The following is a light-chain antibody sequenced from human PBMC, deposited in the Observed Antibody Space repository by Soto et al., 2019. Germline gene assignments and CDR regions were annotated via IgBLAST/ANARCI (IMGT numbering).Light chain of an antibody. J-gene: IGLJ2*01. Sequence: QSALTQPASVSGSPGQSITISCTGTSRDVGGYNYVSWYQQHPGKAPKLMIYDVSNRPSGVSNRFSGSKSGNTASLTISGLHAEDEADYYCSSYTSSSVVFGGGTKVTVL. CDR3: SSYTSSSVV. CDR1: SRDVGGYNY. CDR2: DVS. V-gene: IGLV2-14*01.